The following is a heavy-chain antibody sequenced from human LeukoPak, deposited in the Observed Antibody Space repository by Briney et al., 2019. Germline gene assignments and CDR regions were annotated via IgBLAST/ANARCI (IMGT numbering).Heavy chain of an antibody. D-gene: IGHD3-10*01. CDR3: ASTSGVTVAEGMDV. V-gene: IGHV4-59*01. J-gene: IGHJ6*02. Sequence: SETLSLTCIVSGGSISSYYWSWIRQPPGKGLEWIGYIYYSGSTNYNPSLKSRVTISVDTSKNQFSLKLSSVTAADTAVYYCASTSGVTVAEGMDVWGQGTTVTVSS. CDR2: IYYSGST. CDR1: GGSISSYY.